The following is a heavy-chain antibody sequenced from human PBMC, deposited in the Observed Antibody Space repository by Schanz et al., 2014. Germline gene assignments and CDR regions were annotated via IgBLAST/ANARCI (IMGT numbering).Heavy chain of an antibody. Sequence: EVQLLESGGTVVQPGGSLRLSCAASGFTFSNHALSWVRQAPGKGLEWVSGIGGSGDSTHYADSVKGRFIISRDNSKNTLYLQVNSLRAEDTAVYYCAKHVRSLTGSDYWGQGTLVTVSS. CDR3: AKHVRSLTGSDY. V-gene: IGHV3-23*01. J-gene: IGHJ4*02. D-gene: IGHD3-9*01. CDR2: IGGSGDST. CDR1: GFTFSNHA.